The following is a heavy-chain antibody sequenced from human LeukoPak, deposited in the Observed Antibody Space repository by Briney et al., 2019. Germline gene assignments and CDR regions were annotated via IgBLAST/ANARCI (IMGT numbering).Heavy chain of an antibody. J-gene: IGHJ4*02. D-gene: IGHD1-1*01. CDR3: ARCTTGRTFGSLREIKRSREIDY. CDR2: ISSSSSNI. V-gene: IGHV3-21*01. CDR1: EFTFSTYS. Sequence: TGGSLRLSCAASEFTFSTYSMNWVRQAPGKGLEWVSSISSSSSNIYYADSVKGRFTISRDNAKNSLYLQMNSLRVEDTAVYYCARCTTGRTFGSLREIKRSREIDYWGQGTLVTVSS.